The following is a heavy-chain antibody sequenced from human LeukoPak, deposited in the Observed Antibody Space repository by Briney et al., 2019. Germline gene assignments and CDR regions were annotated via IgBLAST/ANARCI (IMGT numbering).Heavy chain of an antibody. CDR1: GGSISRSAYY. Sequence: SETLSLTCTVSGGSISRSAYYWTWIRQHPGKGLEWIGYIYYSGSTFYNPSLKSRVTISVDTSKNQFSLKLNSVTAADTAVYYCARYYYGSGRYIDPWGQGTLVTASS. V-gene: IGHV4-31*03. CDR2: IYYSGST. CDR3: ARYYYGSGRYIDP. J-gene: IGHJ5*02. D-gene: IGHD3-10*01.